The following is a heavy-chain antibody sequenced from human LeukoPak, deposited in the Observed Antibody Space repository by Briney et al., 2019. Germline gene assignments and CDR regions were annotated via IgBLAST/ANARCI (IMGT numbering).Heavy chain of an antibody. D-gene: IGHD3-10*01. CDR3: ARDLRRSYYVGWFDP. CDR2: IYYSGST. V-gene: IGHV4-59*12. J-gene: IGHJ5*02. CDR1: GGSISSYY. Sequence: SETLSLTCTVSGGSISSYYWSWVRQPPGKGLEWIGYIYYSGSTNCNPSLKSRVTMSVDTSKNQFSLKLSSVTAADTAVYYCARDLRRSYYVGWFDPWGQGTLVTVSS.